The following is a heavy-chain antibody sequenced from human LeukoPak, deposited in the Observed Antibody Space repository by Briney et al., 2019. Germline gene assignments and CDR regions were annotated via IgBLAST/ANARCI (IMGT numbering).Heavy chain of an antibody. V-gene: IGHV3-9*01. CDR1: GFTFDNYG. J-gene: IGHJ4*02. D-gene: IGHD5-24*01. CDR3: VKDKRDGYNAAPFDY. Sequence: GRSLRLSCAASGFTFDNYGMHWVRHTPGKGLEWVSGISWNSGSTGYADSVKGRFTISRDNAKNSLYLQMNSLRAEDTALYYCVKDKRDGYNAAPFDYWGQGTLVTVSS. CDR2: ISWNSGST.